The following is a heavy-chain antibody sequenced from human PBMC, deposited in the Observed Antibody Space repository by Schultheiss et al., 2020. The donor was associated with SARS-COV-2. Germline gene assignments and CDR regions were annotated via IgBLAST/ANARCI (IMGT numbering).Heavy chain of an antibody. CDR2: ISAYNGNT. J-gene: IGHJ3*02. CDR3: ARGYCSSTSCYGAFDI. D-gene: IGHD2-2*01. Sequence: GESLKISCKASGYTFTSYGISWVRQAPGQGLEWMGWISAYNGNTNYAQKFQGWVTMTRDTSISTAYMELSRLRSDDTAVYYCARGYCSSTSCYGAFDIWGQGTMVTVSS. CDR1: GYTFTSYG. V-gene: IGHV1-18*01.